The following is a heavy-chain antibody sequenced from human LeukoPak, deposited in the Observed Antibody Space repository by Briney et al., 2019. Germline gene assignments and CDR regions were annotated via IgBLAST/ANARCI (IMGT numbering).Heavy chain of an antibody. Sequence: SQTLSLTCDISGDSVSSNSAAWNWIRQSPSRGPEWLGRTYYRSRWYDDYAVSVKSRITISPDTSKNHFSLQLNSVTPEDTAVYYCAREVAGTCAFDIWGQGTVVTVSS. CDR3: AREVAGTCAFDI. CDR1: GDSVSSNSAA. V-gene: IGHV6-1*01. CDR2: TYYRSRWYD. D-gene: IGHD1-14*01. J-gene: IGHJ3*02.